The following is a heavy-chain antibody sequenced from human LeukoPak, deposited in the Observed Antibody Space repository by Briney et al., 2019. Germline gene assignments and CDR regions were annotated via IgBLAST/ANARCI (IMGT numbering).Heavy chain of an antibody. CDR1: GGTFSSYA. J-gene: IGHJ4*02. CDR3: ARDARYYYDSSGYYEV. CDR2: IIPIFGTA. D-gene: IGHD3-22*01. Sequence: ASVKVSCKASGGTFSSYAISWVRQAPGQGLEWMGGIIPIFGTANYAQKFQGRVTITTDESTSTAYMGLSSLRSEDTAVYYCARDARYYYDSSGYYEVWGQGTLVTVSS. V-gene: IGHV1-69*05.